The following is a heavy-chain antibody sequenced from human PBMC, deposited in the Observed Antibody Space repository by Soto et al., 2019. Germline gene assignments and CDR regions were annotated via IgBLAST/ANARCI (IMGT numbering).Heavy chain of an antibody. CDR3: ARVVSGSGWYDY. J-gene: IGHJ4*02. D-gene: IGHD6-19*01. CDR2: INAGNGNT. CDR1: GYTFTSYA. Sequence: QVQLVQSGAEVKKPGASVKVSCKASGYTFTSYALHWVRQAPGQRLEWMGGINAGNGNTKYSQKLQGRVTITRDTSASTAYMELSSLRSEDTAVYYCARVVSGSGWYDYWGQGTLVTVSS. V-gene: IGHV1-3*01.